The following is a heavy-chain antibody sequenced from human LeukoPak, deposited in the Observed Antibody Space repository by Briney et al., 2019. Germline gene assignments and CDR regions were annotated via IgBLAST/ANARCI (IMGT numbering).Heavy chain of an antibody. CDR1: GGSISSYY. D-gene: IGHD3-16*01. CDR2: IYYSGST. V-gene: IGHV4-59*01. J-gene: IGHJ5*02. CDR3: ARDRITFGIDA. Sequence: PSETLSLTCTVSGGSISSYYGSWIRQPPGKGLECIGYIYYSGSTNYNPSLKSRVTISVYTSKNQFSLKLSSVTAADTAVYYCARDRITFGIDAWCQGTLVTVSS.